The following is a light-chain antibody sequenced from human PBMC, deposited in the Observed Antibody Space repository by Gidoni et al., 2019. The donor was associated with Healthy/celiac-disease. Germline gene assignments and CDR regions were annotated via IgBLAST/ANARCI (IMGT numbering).Light chain of an antibody. J-gene: IGKJ2*01. Sequence: DIQMTQSPSTLSASVGDRVTITCRASQSISSGLAWYQQKPGNAPTLLIYKASSLESGGPSRFSGSGSGTEFPLTISSLQPDDFATYYCQQYNSYPYTFXXXTKLESK. CDR2: KAS. CDR1: QSISSG. CDR3: QQYNSYPYT. V-gene: IGKV1-5*03.